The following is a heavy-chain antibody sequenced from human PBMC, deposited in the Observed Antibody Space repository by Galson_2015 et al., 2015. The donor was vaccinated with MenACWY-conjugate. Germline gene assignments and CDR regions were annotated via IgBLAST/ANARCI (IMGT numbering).Heavy chain of an antibody. CDR3: VKDVVADTAEHGTSYYYYGMDV. V-gene: IGHV3-64D*09. CDR1: GFTFSSYA. CDR2: ISSNGGST. J-gene: IGHJ6*02. D-gene: IGHD2-15*01. Sequence: SLRLSCAASGFTFSSYAMSWVRQAPGKGLEYVSAISSNGGSTYYADSVKGRFTISRDNSKNTLYLQMSSLRAEDTAVYYCVKDVVADTAEHGTSYYYYGMDVWGQGTTVTVSS.